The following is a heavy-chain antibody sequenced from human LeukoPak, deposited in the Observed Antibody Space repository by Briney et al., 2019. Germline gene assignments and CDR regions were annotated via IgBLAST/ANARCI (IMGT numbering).Heavy chain of an antibody. CDR2: IIPIFGTA. D-gene: IGHD2-2*01. J-gene: IGHJ3*02. CDR3: ARVFSEYQLVDAFDI. Sequence: GASVKVSCKASGGTFSSYAISWVRQAPGQGLEWMGGIIPIFGTANYAQRFQGRVTITTDESTSTAYMELSSLRSEDTAVYYCARVFSEYQLVDAFDIWGQGTMVTVSS. CDR1: GGTFSSYA. V-gene: IGHV1-69*05.